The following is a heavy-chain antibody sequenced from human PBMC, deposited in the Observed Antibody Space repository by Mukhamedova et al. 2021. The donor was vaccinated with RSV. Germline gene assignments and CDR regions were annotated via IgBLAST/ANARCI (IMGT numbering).Heavy chain of an antibody. CDR2: INGDGSST. J-gene: IGHJ6*02. D-gene: IGHD3-16*01. CDR3: ARSGYDYGYGMDV. Sequence: VSRINGDGSSTSYADAVKGRFTISRDNAKNTLYLQMNSLRAEDTAVYYGARSGYDYGYGMDVWGQGTTVTVSS. V-gene: IGHV3-74*01.